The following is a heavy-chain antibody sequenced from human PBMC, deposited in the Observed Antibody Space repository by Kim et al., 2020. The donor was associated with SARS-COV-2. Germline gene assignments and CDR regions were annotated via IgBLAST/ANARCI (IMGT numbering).Heavy chain of an antibody. Sequence: ASVKVSCKASGYTFTSYAMHWVRQAPGQRLEWMGWINAGNGNTKYSQKFQGRVTITRDTSASTAYMELSSLRSEDTAVYYCARGKTYYDFWSGYYFDYWGQGTLVTVSS. J-gene: IGHJ4*02. V-gene: IGHV1-3*01. D-gene: IGHD3-3*01. CDR1: GYTFTSYA. CDR2: INAGNGNT. CDR3: ARGKTYYDFWSGYYFDY.